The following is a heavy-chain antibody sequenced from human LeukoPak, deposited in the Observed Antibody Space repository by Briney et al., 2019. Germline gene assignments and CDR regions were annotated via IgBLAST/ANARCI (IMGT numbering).Heavy chain of an antibody. J-gene: IGHJ3*02. CDR2: FYYSGST. Sequence: TSETLSLTCTVSGGSISSYYWSWIRQPPGKGLEWIGSFYYSGSTYYNPSLKSRVTISVDTSKNQFSLKLSSVTAADTAVYYCARVTTMVRGVLDAFDIWGQGTMVTVSS. CDR3: ARVTTMVRGVLDAFDI. V-gene: IGHV4-59*01. CDR1: GGSISSYY. D-gene: IGHD3-10*01.